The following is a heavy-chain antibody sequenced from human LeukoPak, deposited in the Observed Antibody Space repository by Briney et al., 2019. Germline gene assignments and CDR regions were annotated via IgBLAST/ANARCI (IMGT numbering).Heavy chain of an antibody. CDR1: GFTFNDYA. Sequence: GRSLRLSCAASGFTFNDYAMHWVRQAPGKGLEWVSGISWNSGSIGYADSVKGRFTISRDNAKNSLYLQMNSLRAEDTAVYYCAELGITMIGGVWGKGTTVTISS. V-gene: IGHV3-9*01. D-gene: IGHD3-10*02. CDR3: AELGITMIGGV. CDR2: ISWNSGSI. J-gene: IGHJ6*04.